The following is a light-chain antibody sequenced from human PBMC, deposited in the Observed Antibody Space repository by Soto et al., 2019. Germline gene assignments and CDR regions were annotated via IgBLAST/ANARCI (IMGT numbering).Light chain of an antibody. CDR1: QTISHY. Sequence: DIQMTQSPSSLSASVGDRVTITCRASQTISHYLNWYQQKPGKAPKLLIYGASSLQSGVPSRFSGSGSGTDFTLSISSLQPEDFATYYCEQSYSTRWTCGQGTKVGIK. CDR2: GAS. V-gene: IGKV1-39*01. CDR3: EQSYSTRWT. J-gene: IGKJ1*01.